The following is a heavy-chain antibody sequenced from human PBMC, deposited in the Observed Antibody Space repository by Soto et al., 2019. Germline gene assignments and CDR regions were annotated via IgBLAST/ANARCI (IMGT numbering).Heavy chain of an antibody. CDR3: AGTGSYYRREADY. Sequence: SETLSLTCSVSVYSISSGYYWGFIRQPPGKGLEWIGSIYHSGSTYYNPSLKSRVTISVDTSKNQFSLKLSSVTAADTAVYYCAGTGSYYRREADYWGQGTLVTVSS. V-gene: IGHV4-38-2*01. J-gene: IGHJ4*02. D-gene: IGHD1-26*01. CDR1: VYSISSGYY. CDR2: IYHSGST.